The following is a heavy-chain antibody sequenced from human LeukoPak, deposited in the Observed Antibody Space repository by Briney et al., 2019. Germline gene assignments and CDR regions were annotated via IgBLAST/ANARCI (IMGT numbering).Heavy chain of an antibody. Sequence: PGRSLRLSCVASGFSFSSYAIHWARQAPGKGLEWVAVISYDGSNKYYADSVKGRFTISRDNSKNTLYLQMNSLRAEDTAVYYCAKEPGYCSSTSCPGGVFSYGMDVWGKGTTVTVSS. CDR3: AKEPGYCSSTSCPGGVFSYGMDV. V-gene: IGHV3-30*04. CDR2: ISYDGSNK. D-gene: IGHD2-2*01. J-gene: IGHJ6*04. CDR1: GFSFSSYA.